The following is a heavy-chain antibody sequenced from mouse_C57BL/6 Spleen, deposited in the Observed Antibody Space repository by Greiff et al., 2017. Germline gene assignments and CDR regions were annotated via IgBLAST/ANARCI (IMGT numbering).Heavy chain of an antibody. V-gene: IGHV1-19*01. Sequence: VQLQQSGPVLVKPGASVKMSCKASGYTFTDYYMNWVKQSHGKSLEWIGVINPYNGGTSYNQKFKGKATLTVDKSSSPAYMELKSLNTEDSAVYYFERGGDGGGYFDVWGTGTTVTVSS. J-gene: IGHJ1*03. CDR1: GYTFTDYY. CDR2: INPYNGGT. CDR3: ERGGDGGGYFDV.